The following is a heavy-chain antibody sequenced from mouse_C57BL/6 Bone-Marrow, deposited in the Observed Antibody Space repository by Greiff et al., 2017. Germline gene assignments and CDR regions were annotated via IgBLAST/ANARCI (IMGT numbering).Heavy chain of an antibody. CDR2: IDPGTGGT. V-gene: IGHV1-15*01. D-gene: IGHD1-1*01. Sequence: VQLQQSGAELVRPGASVTLSCKASGYTFTDYEMHWVKQTPVHGLEWIGAIDPGTGGTAYNQKFKGKAILTADKSSSTAYKELRSLTSEDSAVYYCTECDSSSCDWDFDVWGTGTTVTVSS. J-gene: IGHJ1*03. CDR1: GYTFTDYE. CDR3: TECDSSSCDWDFDV.